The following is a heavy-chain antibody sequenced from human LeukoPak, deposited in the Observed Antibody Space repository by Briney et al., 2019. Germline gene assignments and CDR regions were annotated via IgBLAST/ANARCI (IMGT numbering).Heavy chain of an antibody. D-gene: IGHD2-21*01. CDR1: GFTFSSYA. J-gene: IGHJ6*03. Sequence: GGSLRLSCAASGFTFSSYAMSWVRQAPGKGLEWVSAISGSGGSTYYADSMKGRFTISRDNSKNTLYLQMNSLRAEDTAVYYCAAIAAPYYYYYMDVWGKGTTVTVSS. CDR2: ISGSGGST. CDR3: AAIAAPYYYYYMDV. V-gene: IGHV3-23*01.